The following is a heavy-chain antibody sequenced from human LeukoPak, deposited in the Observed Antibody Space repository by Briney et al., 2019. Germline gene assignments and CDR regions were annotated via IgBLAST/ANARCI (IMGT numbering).Heavy chain of an antibody. CDR2: ISGSGGST. CDR3: SKDLHVVVPAAISLDY. CDR1: GFTFSSYA. V-gene: IGHV3-23*01. D-gene: IGHD2-2*01. J-gene: IGHJ4*02. Sequence: GGSLRLSCAVSGFTFSSYAMSWVRQPPGKGLEWVSAISGSGGSTYYADSVKGRFTISRDNSKNTLYLQMNSLRAEDTAVYYCSKDLHVVVPAAISLDYWGQGTLVTVSS.